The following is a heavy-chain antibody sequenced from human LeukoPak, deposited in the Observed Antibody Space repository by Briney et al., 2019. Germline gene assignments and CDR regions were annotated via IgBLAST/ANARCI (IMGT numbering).Heavy chain of an antibody. CDR2: IIPSFGRT. Sequence: ASVKVSCKAFGGSFISYALSWVRQAPGQGLEWMGGIIPSFGRTNYAQKLRGRVAITTDESTGTVYMELSSLRFEDSAVYYCATLRGYSLHFDYWGQGTLVTVSS. J-gene: IGHJ4*02. V-gene: IGHV1-69*05. CDR1: GGSFISYA. CDR3: ATLRGYSLHFDY. D-gene: IGHD5-18*01.